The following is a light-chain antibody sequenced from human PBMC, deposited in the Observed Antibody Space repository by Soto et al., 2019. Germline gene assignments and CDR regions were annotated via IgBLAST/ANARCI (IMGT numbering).Light chain of an antibody. J-gene: IGKJ4*01. Sequence: EIVMTQSPATLSVSPGERATLSCRASQSVNIYLAWYQQKPGQAPRLLIFGASYRATGIPARFSGSGSGTEFNLTISSLQSEDFAVYFCQQYDEWLRLTFGGGTKVEIK. V-gene: IGKV3D-15*01. CDR2: GAS. CDR3: QQYDEWLRLT. CDR1: QSVNIY.